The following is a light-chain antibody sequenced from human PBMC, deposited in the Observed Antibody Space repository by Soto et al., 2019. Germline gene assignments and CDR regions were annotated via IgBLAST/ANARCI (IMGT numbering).Light chain of an antibody. Sequence: EIVLTQSPATLSLSPGERATLSCRASQSVSSYLAWYQQKPGQAPRLLIYDASHRATGIPPRFSGSGSATEFTLTISSLEPEDFAVYYCQQRRSWPPFTFGPGTKVDL. CDR2: DAS. J-gene: IGKJ3*01. CDR3: QQRRSWPPFT. V-gene: IGKV3-11*01. CDR1: QSVSSY.